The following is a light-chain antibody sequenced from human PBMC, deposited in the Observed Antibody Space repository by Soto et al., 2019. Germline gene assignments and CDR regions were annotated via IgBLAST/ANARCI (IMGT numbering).Light chain of an antibody. J-gene: IGLJ3*02. CDR2: DVS. CDR3: GSFTTNRIWV. V-gene: IGLV2-11*01. Sequence: QSALTQPRSVSGSPGQSVTISCTGTSSDVGGYNYVSWYQQHPGKAPKLMIYDVSKRPSGVPDRFSGSKSGNTASLTISGLQAEDEADYICGSFTTNRIWVFGGGTQLTVL. CDR1: SSDVGGYNY.